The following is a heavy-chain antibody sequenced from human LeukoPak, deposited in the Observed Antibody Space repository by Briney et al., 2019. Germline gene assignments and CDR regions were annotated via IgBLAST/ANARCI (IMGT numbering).Heavy chain of an antibody. J-gene: IGHJ6*03. CDR1: VYTFTSYG. D-gene: IGHD1-26*01. CDR2: IIGYNGNT. CDR3: ARVVGATDYYYYYMDV. Sequence: ASVTVSCTASVYTFTSYGISWGRQAPGQRLEWMGWIIGYNGNTNYAQKLQGRVTMTTDTSTSTAYMELRSLRSDDTAVYYCARVVGATDYYYYYMDVWGKGTTVTVSS. V-gene: IGHV1-18*01.